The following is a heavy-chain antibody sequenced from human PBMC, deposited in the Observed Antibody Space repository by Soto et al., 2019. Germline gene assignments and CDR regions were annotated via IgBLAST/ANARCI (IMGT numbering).Heavy chain of an antibody. CDR1: GGSFSGYY. CDR3: ASGKVRTARPSRRYYYYGLDV. J-gene: IGHJ6*02. V-gene: IGHV4-34*01. Sequence: QVQLQLWGAGLLKPAETLSLTCSVYGGSFSGYYWSWIRQPPGKGLGWIGEINHSGTTKYNPSLKSRVTISVDTSKNQVSLKLSSVTAADTAVYYCASGKVRTARPSRRYYYYGLDVWGQGTTVTVSS. CDR2: INHSGTT. D-gene: IGHD6-6*01.